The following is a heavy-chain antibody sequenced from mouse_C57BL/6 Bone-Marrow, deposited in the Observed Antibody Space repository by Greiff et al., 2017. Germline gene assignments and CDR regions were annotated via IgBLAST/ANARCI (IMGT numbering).Heavy chain of an antibody. V-gene: IGHV5-6*01. CDR1: GFTFSSYG. CDR2: ISSGGSYT. Sequence: EVMLVESGGDLVKPGGSLKLSCAASGFTFSSYGMSLVRQTPDKRLEWVATISSGGSYTYYPDSVKGRFTISIDNAKNTLYLQMSSLKSEYTAMYYCAVSPITTVVAFDYWGQGTTLTVSS. D-gene: IGHD1-1*01. CDR3: AVSPITTVVAFDY. J-gene: IGHJ2*01.